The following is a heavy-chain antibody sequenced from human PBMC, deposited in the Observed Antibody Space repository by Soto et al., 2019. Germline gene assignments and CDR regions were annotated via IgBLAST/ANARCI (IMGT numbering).Heavy chain of an antibody. D-gene: IGHD3-10*01. CDR1: GDSVSSNSAA. CDR2: TYYKSKWNN. CDR3: TGITWFRGMDV. J-gene: IGHJ6*02. Sequence: SQTLSLTCAISGDSVSSNSAAWNWIRDSPSRGLEWLGRTYYKSKWNNDYALSVKSRITINPDTSKNQFSLHLYSVTPEDTAVYYCTGITWFRGMDVWGQGTPVTVSS. V-gene: IGHV6-1*01.